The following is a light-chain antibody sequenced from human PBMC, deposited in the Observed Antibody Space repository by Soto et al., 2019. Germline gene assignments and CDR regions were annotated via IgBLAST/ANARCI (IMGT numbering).Light chain of an antibody. CDR3: QQRSNWPALT. J-gene: IGKJ4*01. V-gene: IGKV3-11*01. Sequence: EIVLTQSPGTLSLSPGERATLSCRGSQYVKSYLAWYQQKPGQAPRLLIYDASNRATGIPVRFSGSGSGTDFTLTISSLEPEDFAVYFCQQRSNWPALTFGGGTKVDI. CDR1: QYVKSY. CDR2: DAS.